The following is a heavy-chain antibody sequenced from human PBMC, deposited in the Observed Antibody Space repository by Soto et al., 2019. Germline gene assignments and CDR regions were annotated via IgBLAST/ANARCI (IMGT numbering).Heavy chain of an antibody. V-gene: IGHV4-39*01. D-gene: IGHD2-21*02. J-gene: IGHJ5*02. Sequence: SETLSLTCTVSGGSISSISDYWGWIRQPPGKGLEWIGNIYYHGSTYYNPSLKSRVTISVDTSKNQFSLKLTSVTAADTAVYYCAIGGRVVTPWFDPWGQGTLVTVSS. CDR1: GGSISSISDY. CDR3: AIGGRVVTPWFDP. CDR2: IYYHGST.